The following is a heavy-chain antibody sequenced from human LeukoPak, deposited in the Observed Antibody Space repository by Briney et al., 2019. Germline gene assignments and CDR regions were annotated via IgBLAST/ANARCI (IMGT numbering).Heavy chain of an antibody. D-gene: IGHD2-15*01. CDR1: GGTFSSYA. Sequence: GASVKVSCKASGGTFSSYAISWVRRAPGQGLEWMGGIIPIFGTANYAQKFQGRVTITADESTSTAYMELSSLRSEDTAVYYCATLEAAAPYYYGMDVWGQGTTVTVSS. J-gene: IGHJ6*02. CDR2: IIPIFGTA. CDR3: ATLEAAAPYYYGMDV. V-gene: IGHV1-69*13.